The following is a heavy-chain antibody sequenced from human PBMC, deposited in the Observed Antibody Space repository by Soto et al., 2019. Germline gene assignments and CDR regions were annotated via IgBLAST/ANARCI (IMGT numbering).Heavy chain of an antibody. CDR3: ASTENGNYRPFDP. D-gene: IGHD1-7*01. J-gene: IGHJ5*02. Sequence: ASVKVSGKASGYTFTSYPMHWVRQAPGQRLGLMGWINAGNGNTKYSQKFQGRVTITRDTSARTAYMELSSLRSEDTAVYYCASTENGNYRPFDPWGQGTLVTVSS. V-gene: IGHV1-3*01. CDR1: GYTFTSYP. CDR2: INAGNGNT.